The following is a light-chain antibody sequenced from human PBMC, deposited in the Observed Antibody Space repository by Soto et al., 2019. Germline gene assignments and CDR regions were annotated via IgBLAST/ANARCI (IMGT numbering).Light chain of an antibody. CDR2: DVH. J-gene: IGLJ1*01. CDR1: RTDVDGHDY. V-gene: IGLV2-14*03. Sequence: QSVLTQPASVSGSPGQSITISCTGARTDVDGHDYVSWYQQHPGQAPKLMIFDVHNRPSGVSSRSSGSKSGDTASLTISGLQAEDDGDYYCSSYTASAPFYVFGTGTRSPS. CDR3: SSYTASAPFYV.